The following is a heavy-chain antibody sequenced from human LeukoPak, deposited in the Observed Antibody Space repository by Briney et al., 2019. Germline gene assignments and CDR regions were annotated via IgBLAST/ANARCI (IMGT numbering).Heavy chain of an antibody. V-gene: IGHV3-23*01. CDR1: GFTFSSNA. CDR2: ISGNGGST. Sequence: PGGSLRLSCAASGFTFSSNAMSWVRQAPGKGLEWVSVISGNGGSTYYADSVKGRFTISRDNSQNTLYLQMNSLRAEDTAVYYCAKDTSGSYYGDFFDYWGQGTLVTVSS. J-gene: IGHJ4*02. D-gene: IGHD1-26*01. CDR3: AKDTSGSYYGDFFDY.